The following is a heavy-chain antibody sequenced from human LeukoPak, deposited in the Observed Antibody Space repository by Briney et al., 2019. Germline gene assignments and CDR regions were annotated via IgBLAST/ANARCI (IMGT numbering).Heavy chain of an antibody. CDR1: GFTFSSYS. J-gene: IGHJ5*02. CDR2: ISSSSSTI. Sequence: GGSLRLSCAASGFTFSSYSMNWVRQAPGKGLEWVSYISSSSSTIYYADSVKGRFTISRDNAKNSLYLQMNSLRAEDTAVYYCVRGGRSSITIFVAAWSDPWGQGTLVTVSS. CDR3: VRGGRSSITIFVAAWSDP. D-gene: IGHD3-3*01. V-gene: IGHV3-48*01.